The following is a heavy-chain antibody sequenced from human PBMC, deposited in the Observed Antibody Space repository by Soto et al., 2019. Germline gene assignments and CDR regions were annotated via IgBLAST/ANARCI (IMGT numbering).Heavy chain of an antibody. V-gene: IGHV4-59*01. CDR3: TRANYYRYYFDV. J-gene: IGHJ4*01. Sequence: PSETLSLTCTVSGGSINNYYLSWSRQSPGKGLEWIGYIYYSGTTNYNPSLKSRVTISIDSSENQFSLKVSSVTAADTAVYFCTRANYYRYYFDVWGHGTLVTVSS. CDR1: GGSINNYY. D-gene: IGHD3-10*01. CDR2: IYYSGTT.